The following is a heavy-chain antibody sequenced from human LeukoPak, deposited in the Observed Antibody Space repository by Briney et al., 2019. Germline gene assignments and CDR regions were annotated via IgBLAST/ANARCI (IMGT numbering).Heavy chain of an antibody. V-gene: IGHV3-48*03. Sequence: PGGSLRLSCAASGFTFSSYEVNWVRQARGKGLEWVSYISCNGSTIYYADSVKGRFTISRDNAKNSLYLQMNSMRAEDTAVYYCAKSLRYYDSSGPQPYYFDYWGQGTLVTVSS. J-gene: IGHJ4*02. D-gene: IGHD3-22*01. CDR2: ISCNGSTI. CDR3: AKSLRYYDSSGPQPYYFDY. CDR1: GFTFSSYE.